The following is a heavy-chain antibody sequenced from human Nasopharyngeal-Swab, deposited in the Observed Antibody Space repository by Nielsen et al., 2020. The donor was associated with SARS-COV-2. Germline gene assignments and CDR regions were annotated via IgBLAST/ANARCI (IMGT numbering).Heavy chain of an antibody. J-gene: IGHJ6*01. CDR2: INAGNGNT. CDR3: ASGGIAARGYYYYGMDV. Sequence: ASVKVSCKASGYTFTSYAMHWVRQAPGQRLEWMGWINAGNGNTKYSQKFQGRVTITRDTSASTAYMELSSLRSEDTAVYYCASGGIAARGYYYYGMDVWGQGTTVTVSS. CDR1: GYTFTSYA. D-gene: IGHD6-6*01. V-gene: IGHV1-3*01.